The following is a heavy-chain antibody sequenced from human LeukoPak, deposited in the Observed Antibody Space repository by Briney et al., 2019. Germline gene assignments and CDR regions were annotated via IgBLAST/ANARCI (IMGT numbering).Heavy chain of an antibody. J-gene: IGHJ4*02. V-gene: IGHV1-69*05. CDR1: GGTFSSYA. CDR2: IIPIFGTA. D-gene: IGHD6-6*01. Sequence: ASVKVSCKGSGGTFSSYAISWVRQAPGQGLEWMGRIIPIFGTANYAQKFQGRVTITTDESTSTAYMELSSLRSEDTAVYYCARGSSSSSEPFDYWGQGTLVTVSS. CDR3: ARGSSSSSEPFDY.